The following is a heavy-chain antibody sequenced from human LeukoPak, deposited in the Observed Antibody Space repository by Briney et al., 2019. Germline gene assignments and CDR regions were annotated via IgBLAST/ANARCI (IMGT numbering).Heavy chain of an antibody. V-gene: IGHV3-30-3*01. CDR2: ISYDGSDK. J-gene: IGHJ4*02. CDR1: GFTFSDYA. CDR3: AKDRSKVFDY. Sequence: TGGSLRLSCAASGFTFSDYAMNWVRQAPGKGLEWVAVISYDGSDKYYADSVKGRFTISRDNSKNTLYLQMNSLRAEDTAVYYCAKDRSKVFDYWGQGTLVTVSS. D-gene: IGHD3-10*01.